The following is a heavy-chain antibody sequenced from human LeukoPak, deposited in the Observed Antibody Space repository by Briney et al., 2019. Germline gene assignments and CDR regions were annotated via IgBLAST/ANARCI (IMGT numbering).Heavy chain of an antibody. CDR1: GFTVSTDH. V-gene: IGHV3-53*01. CDR2: SYSGGTS. Sequence: GSLRLSCAASGFTVSTDHMSWVRQAPGKGLEWVAVSYSGGTSQYAESVKGRFTISRDNSRNTLYLQMNSLRAEDTAVYYCAKDVPGGWWYFDLWGRGTLVTVSS. J-gene: IGHJ2*01. D-gene: IGHD6-19*01. CDR3: AKDVPGGWWYFDL.